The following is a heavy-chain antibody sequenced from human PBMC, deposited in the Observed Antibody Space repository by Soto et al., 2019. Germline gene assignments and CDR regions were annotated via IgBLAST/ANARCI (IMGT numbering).Heavy chain of an antibody. Sequence: GASVKVSCKASGGTFTSYGISWVRQAPGQGLEWMGWISAYNGNTNYAQKLQGRVTMTTDTSTSTACMELRSLRSDDTAVYYCARVKGSGYHNWFDPWGQGTLVTVSS. CDR3: ARVKGSGYHNWFDP. V-gene: IGHV1-18*01. CDR2: ISAYNGNT. CDR1: GGTFTSYG. J-gene: IGHJ5*02. D-gene: IGHD3-22*01.